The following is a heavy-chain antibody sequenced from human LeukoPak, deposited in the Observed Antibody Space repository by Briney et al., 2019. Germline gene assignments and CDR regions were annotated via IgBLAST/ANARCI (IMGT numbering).Heavy chain of an antibody. CDR1: GFTFSSYS. Sequence: GGSLRLSCAASGFTFSSYSMNWVRQAPGKGLEWVSSISSSSSYIYYADSVKGRFTISRDNAKNSLYLQMNSLRAEDTAVYYLARDLLPSVTTGHFDHWGQGTLVTVSS. D-gene: IGHD4-17*01. CDR2: ISSSSSYI. V-gene: IGHV3-21*01. J-gene: IGHJ4*02. CDR3: ARDLLPSVTTGHFDH.